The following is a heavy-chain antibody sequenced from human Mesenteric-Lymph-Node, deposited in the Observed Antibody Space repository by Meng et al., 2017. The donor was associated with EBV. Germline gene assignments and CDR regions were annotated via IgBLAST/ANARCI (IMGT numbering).Heavy chain of an antibody. Sequence: LRRQGSGSGRGKPSRTRSLTWAVSDCSISGGRFSWSWIRQPPGKGLEWIGYISQSGSTAYNPSLESRLTISVEKSRNHLSLRLNSMTAADTAVYFCARLGYPDPWGQGTVVTVSS. D-gene: IGHD2-2*01. CDR2: ISQSGST. CDR3: ARLGYPDP. CDR1: DCSISGGRFS. V-gene: IGHV4-30-2*01. J-gene: IGHJ5*02.